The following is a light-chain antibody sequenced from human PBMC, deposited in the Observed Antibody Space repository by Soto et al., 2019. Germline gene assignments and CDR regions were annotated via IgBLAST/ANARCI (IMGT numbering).Light chain of an antibody. V-gene: IGKV3-15*01. CDR1: QSVRSK. CDR3: QQYNNCPLT. J-gene: IGKJ4*01. CDR2: DAS. Sequence: EIVMTQSPATLSVSPGERVTLSCRASQSVRSKLACYQHNPGQAPRLLIYDASDRATGIPARFSGSGSGTEFTLTISSLQSEDFAIYYCQQYNNCPLTFGGGTKVEIK.